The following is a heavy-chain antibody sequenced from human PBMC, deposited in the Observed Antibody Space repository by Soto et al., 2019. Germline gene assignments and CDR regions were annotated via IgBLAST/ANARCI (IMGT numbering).Heavy chain of an antibody. CDR1: GGTFSSYA. V-gene: IGHV1-69*06. J-gene: IGHJ6*02. CDR2: IIPIFGTA. D-gene: IGHD1-26*01. CDR3: ARAPFIVGDTIYYYYGMDV. Sequence: GASVKVSCKASGGTFSSYAISWVRQAPGQGLEWMGGIIPIFGTANYAQKFQGRVTITADKSTSTAYMELSSLRSEDTAVYYCARAPFIVGDTIYYYYGMDVWGQGTTVTVSS.